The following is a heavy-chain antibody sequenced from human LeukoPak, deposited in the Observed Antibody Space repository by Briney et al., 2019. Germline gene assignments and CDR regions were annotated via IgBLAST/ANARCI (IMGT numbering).Heavy chain of an antibody. Sequence: PGGSLRLSCAASGFTVSSNYMSWVRQAPGKGLEWVSVIYSGGSTYYADSVKGRFTISRDNSKNTLYLQMNSLRAEDTAVYYCARAINTIFGVVIDYWGQGTLVTVSS. D-gene: IGHD3-3*01. CDR3: ARAINTIFGVVIDY. J-gene: IGHJ4*02. V-gene: IGHV3-53*01. CDR1: GFTVSSNY. CDR2: IYSGGST.